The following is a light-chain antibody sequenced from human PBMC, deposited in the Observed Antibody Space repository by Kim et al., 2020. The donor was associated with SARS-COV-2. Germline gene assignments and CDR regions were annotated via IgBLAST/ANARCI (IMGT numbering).Light chain of an antibody. J-gene: IGKJ2*01. Sequence: EVVMKQSPATLSVSPGERATLSCRASQSVNSNLAWYQQQPGQAPRLLIYGASTRATDIPARFSGSGSGTEFTLIISSLQSEDIAVYYCQQYDNWPPYTFGQGTKLEI. CDR1: QSVNSN. CDR3: QQYDNWPPYT. V-gene: IGKV3-15*01. CDR2: GAS.